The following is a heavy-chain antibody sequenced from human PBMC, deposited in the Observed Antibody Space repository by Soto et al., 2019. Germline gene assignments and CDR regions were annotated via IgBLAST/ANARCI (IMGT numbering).Heavy chain of an antibody. CDR3: AREPYSSCWTPDRYIEH. CDR1: GGSISSHY. J-gene: IGHJ1*01. Sequence: SETLSLTCTVSGGSISSHYWSWIRRPTGKGLEWIGYIHYSGSTNYNPSLKSRVTISVDTSKHQFSLKLRSVTAADTAVYYCAREPYSSCWTPDRYIEHWGKGTLVRVSS. D-gene: IGHD6-19*01. V-gene: IGHV4-59*11. CDR2: IHYSGST.